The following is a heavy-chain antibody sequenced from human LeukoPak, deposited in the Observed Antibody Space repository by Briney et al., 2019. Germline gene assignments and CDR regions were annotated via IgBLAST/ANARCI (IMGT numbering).Heavy chain of an antibody. J-gene: IGHJ4*02. CDR1: GFTFGSYA. D-gene: IGHD4-17*01. Sequence: GGSLRLSCAASGFTFGSYAMVWVRQAPGKGVEWVSYISGSGGSTHYADSVKGRFTISRDNSKNALSLQMNILRAEDTAVYYCAKERRLTTAFDYWGQGTLVTVSS. V-gene: IGHV3-23*01. CDR3: AKERRLTTAFDY. CDR2: ISGSGGST.